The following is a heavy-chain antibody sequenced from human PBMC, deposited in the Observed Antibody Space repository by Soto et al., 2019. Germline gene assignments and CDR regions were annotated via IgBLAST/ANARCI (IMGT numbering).Heavy chain of an antibody. CDR2: IVVGSGNT. Sequence: SVKVSCKASGFTFTSSAVQWVRQARGQRLEWIGWIVVGSGNTNYAQKFQERVTITRDMSTSTAYMELSSLRSEDTAVYYCARQFDYDTSGYYYAYWGQGTQVTVSS. V-gene: IGHV1-58*01. D-gene: IGHD3-22*01. CDR3: ARQFDYDTSGYYYAY. CDR1: GFTFTSSA. J-gene: IGHJ4*02.